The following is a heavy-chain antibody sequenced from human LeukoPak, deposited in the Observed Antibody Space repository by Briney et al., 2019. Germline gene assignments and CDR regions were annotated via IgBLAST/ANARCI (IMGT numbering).Heavy chain of an antibody. Sequence: PGGSLRLSCAASVFTFSSNTMNWVRQAPGKGLEWLSTITGSGGRTYYADSVKGRFTISRDNTKNTLYMQMDSLRVQHTAVYYCTRERDDYGDPDAFDMWGQGTMVTVSS. J-gene: IGHJ3*02. CDR1: VFTFSSNT. D-gene: IGHD4-17*01. V-gene: IGHV3-23*01. CDR2: ITGSGGRT. CDR3: TRERDDYGDPDAFDM.